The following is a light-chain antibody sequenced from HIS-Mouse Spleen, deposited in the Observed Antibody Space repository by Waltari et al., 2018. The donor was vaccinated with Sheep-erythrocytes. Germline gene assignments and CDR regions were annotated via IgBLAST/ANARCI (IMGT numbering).Light chain of an antibody. CDR2: EVS. Sequence: QSALTQPPSASGSPGQSVTISCTGTSSDVGGYNYVSWYQQHPGKAPKLIIYEVSNRPSGVPERFSGSKSGNTASLTVSGLQAEDEADYYCSSYAGSNNWVFGGGTKLTVL. CDR1: SSDVGGYNY. V-gene: IGLV2-8*01. J-gene: IGLJ3*02. CDR3: SSYAGSNNWV.